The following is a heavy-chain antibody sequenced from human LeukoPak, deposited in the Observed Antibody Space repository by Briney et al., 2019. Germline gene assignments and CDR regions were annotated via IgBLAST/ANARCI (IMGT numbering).Heavy chain of an antibody. D-gene: IGHD3-22*01. Sequence: SETLSLTCTVSGGSISDYYWSWIRQPPGKGLEWIGYIYYSGATKYNPSLNSRVTLSVDTSKNQFSLNLSSVTAADTAVYYCARTSYYYDTSGYNWYFALWGRGTLVTVSS. CDR2: IYYSGAT. J-gene: IGHJ2*01. CDR3: ARTSYYYDTSGYNWYFAL. V-gene: IGHV4-59*08. CDR1: GGSISDYY.